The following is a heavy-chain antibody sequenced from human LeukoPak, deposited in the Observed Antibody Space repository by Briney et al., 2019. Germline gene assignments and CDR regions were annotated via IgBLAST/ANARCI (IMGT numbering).Heavy chain of an antibody. D-gene: IGHD5-12*01. CDR2: IYYSGST. Sequence: SETLSLTCTVSGGSISSYYWSWIRQPPGKGLEWIGYIYYSGSTNYNPSLKSRVTISVDTSKNQFSLKLSSVTAADTAVYYCARQGNSGYGLPPVPYYFDYWGQGTLVTVSS. V-gene: IGHV4-59*08. CDR1: GGSISSYY. CDR3: ARQGNSGYGLPPVPYYFDY. J-gene: IGHJ4*02.